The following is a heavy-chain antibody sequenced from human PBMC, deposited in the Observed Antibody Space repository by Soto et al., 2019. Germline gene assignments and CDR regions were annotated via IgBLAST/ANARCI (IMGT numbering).Heavy chain of an antibody. J-gene: IGHJ4*02. CDR2: IYSGGST. Sequence: VGSLRLSWAASGFTVSSNYMSWVRQAPGKGLEWVSVIYSGGSTYYADSVKGRSTISRDNSKNTLYLQMNSLRAEDTAVYYCASVGYDSSGYYEYWGQGTLVTVSS. CDR1: GFTVSSNY. D-gene: IGHD3-22*01. V-gene: IGHV3-66*01. CDR3: ASVGYDSSGYYEY.